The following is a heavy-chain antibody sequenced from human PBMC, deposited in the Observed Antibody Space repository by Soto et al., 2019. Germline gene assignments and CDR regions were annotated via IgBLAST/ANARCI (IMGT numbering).Heavy chain of an antibody. D-gene: IGHD3-3*01. Sequence: QVQLVQSGAEVKKPGASVKVSCKASGYTFTSYGISWVRQAPGQGLEWMGWISAYNGNTNYAQKLQGRVTMTTDTPTSTAYMELRSLRSDDTAVYYCARDGLYYDFWSCYSPTFDYWGQGTLVTVSS. V-gene: IGHV1-18*01. CDR3: ARDGLYYDFWSCYSPTFDY. CDR1: GYTFTSYG. CDR2: ISAYNGNT. J-gene: IGHJ4*02.